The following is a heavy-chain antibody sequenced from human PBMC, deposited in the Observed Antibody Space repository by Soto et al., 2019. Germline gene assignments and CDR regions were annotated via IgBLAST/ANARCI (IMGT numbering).Heavy chain of an antibody. CDR3: ARRLVTMVRGVTDTGYCYYLDV. J-gene: IGHJ6*03. Sequence: SETLSLTCTVPGGSISSYYWSWIRQPPGKGLEWIGYIYYSGSTNYNPSLKSRVTISVDTSKNQFSLKLSSVTAADTAVYYCARRLVTMVRGVTDTGYCYYLDVPGQGTTVTVSS. D-gene: IGHD3-10*01. CDR2: IYYSGST. V-gene: IGHV4-59*01. CDR1: GGSISSYY.